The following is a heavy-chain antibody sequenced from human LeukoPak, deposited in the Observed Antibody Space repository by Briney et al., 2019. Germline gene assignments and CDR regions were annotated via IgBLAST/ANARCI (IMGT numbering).Heavy chain of an antibody. CDR3: ARGGAYCRGGSCSQCYDAFDI. CDR1: GFTFSTYA. V-gene: IGHV3-30*04. CDR2: ISYDGSDK. D-gene: IGHD2-15*01. Sequence: VRSLRLSCAASGFTFSTYAMHWVRQAPGKGLEWVALISYDGSDKYYADSVKGRFTISRDNAKNSLYLQMNFLRAEDTAVYYCARGGAYCRGGSCSQCYDAFDIWGQGTMVTVSS. J-gene: IGHJ3*02.